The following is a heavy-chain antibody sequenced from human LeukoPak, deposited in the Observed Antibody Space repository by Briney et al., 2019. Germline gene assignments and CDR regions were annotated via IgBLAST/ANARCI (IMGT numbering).Heavy chain of an antibody. V-gene: IGHV1-2*02. CDR1: GNTLTVDF. CDR2: INVNSGGT. J-gene: IGHJ4*02. Sequence: ASVKVSFKSSGNTLTVDFMQWVRQAPGQGLEWMGWINVNSGGTHYAQKFQGRVSMTSDTSIATAYMELSGLRSDDTAVYYCASYSDSPKEFDKWGQGTLVSVSS. CDR3: ASYSDSPKEFDK. D-gene: IGHD1-26*01.